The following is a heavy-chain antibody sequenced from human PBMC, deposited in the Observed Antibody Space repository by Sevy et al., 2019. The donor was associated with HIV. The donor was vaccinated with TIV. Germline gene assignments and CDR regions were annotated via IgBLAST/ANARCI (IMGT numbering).Heavy chain of an antibody. CDR2: IWYDGRTE. V-gene: IGHV3-33*01. Sequence: GGSLRLSCVASGFTFRSFSMHWVRQAPGKGLEWMAAIWYDGRTERYADSVQVRFTISRDNSKKMLYLQMNSLRDEDTAIYDSARDAARVIVPTAGFDSWGQGTLVTVSS. D-gene: IGHD1-1*01. CDR1: GFTFRSFS. CDR3: ARDAARVIVPTAGFDS. J-gene: IGHJ5*01.